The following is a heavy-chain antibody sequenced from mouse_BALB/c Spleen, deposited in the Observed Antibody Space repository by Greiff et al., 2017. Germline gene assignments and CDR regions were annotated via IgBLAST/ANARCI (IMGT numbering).Heavy chain of an antibody. Sequence: EVQLVESGGGLVKPGGSLKLSCAASGFTFSSYAMSWVRQTPEKRLEWVASISSGGSTYYPDSVKGRFTISRDNARNILYLQMSSLRSEDTAMYYCARGNYGSSPSYWYFDVWGAGTTVTVSS. CDR2: ISSGGST. J-gene: IGHJ1*01. D-gene: IGHD1-1*01. CDR3: ARGNYGSSPSYWYFDV. CDR1: GFTFSSYA. V-gene: IGHV5-6-5*01.